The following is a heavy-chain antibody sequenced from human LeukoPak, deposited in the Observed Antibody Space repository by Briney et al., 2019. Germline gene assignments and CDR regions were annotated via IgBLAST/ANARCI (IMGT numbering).Heavy chain of an antibody. V-gene: IGHV3-48*03. J-gene: IGHJ6*04. D-gene: IGHD3-10*02. CDR1: GFTFSSYE. Sequence: PGGSLRLSCAASGFTFSSYEMNWGRQAPGKGLEWVSYISSSGSTIYYADSVKGRFTISRDNAKSSLYLQMNSLRAEDTAVYYCAELGITMIGGVWGEGTTVTISS. CDR3: AELGITMIGGV. CDR2: ISSSGSTI.